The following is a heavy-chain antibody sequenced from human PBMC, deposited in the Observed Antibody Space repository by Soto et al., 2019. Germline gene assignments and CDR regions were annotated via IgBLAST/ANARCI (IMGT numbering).Heavy chain of an antibody. CDR3: ARQVHPEYSSD. CDR2: INPTSEYT. CDR1: GYTFTSYV. Sequence: GASVKVSFKAPGYTFTSYVINWVRQPPGQELEWVRWINPTSEYTAHAQKFQGRVTLTREISTAKAYMELSSLTSEATAVYFCARQVHPEYSSDWGPGTQVTVSS. J-gene: IGHJ4*01. D-gene: IGHD2-15*01. V-gene: IGHV1-8*01.